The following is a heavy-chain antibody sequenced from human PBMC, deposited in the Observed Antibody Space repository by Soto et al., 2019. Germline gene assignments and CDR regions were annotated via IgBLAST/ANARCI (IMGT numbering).Heavy chain of an antibody. V-gene: IGHV4-59*01. J-gene: IGHJ4*02. CDR3: ARGGWQLDY. CDR2: VYYGGST. Sequence: SETLSLTCTFSVGSIAPYYWSWIRQPPGKGLEWIGYVYYGGSTDYNPSLKSRVTISVDMSKNQFSLKVNSVTTADTAVYYCARGGWQLDYWGQGSLDTVSS. D-gene: IGHD2-15*01. CDR1: VGSIAPYY.